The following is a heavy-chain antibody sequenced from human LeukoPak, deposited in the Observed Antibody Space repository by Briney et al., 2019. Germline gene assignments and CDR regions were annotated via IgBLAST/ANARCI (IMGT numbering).Heavy chain of an antibody. J-gene: IGHJ4*02. V-gene: IGHV4-38-2*01. CDR1: GYSISSGYY. D-gene: IGHD5-18*01. Sequence: SETLSLTCAVSGYSISSGYYWGWIRQPPGKGLEWIGTIYHNGNTYYNPSLNSRATISVDTPRNQFSLELSSVTAADTAVFYCARARYNYGDSDYWGQGTLVTVSS. CDR2: IYHNGNT. CDR3: ARARYNYGDSDY.